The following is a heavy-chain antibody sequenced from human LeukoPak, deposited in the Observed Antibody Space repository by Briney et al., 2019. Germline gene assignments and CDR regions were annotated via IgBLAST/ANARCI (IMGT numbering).Heavy chain of an antibody. CDR1: GGSTINYF. CDR2: IYTSGTT. D-gene: IGHD3-10*01. J-gene: IGHJ4*02. V-gene: IGHV4-4*07. Sequence: SETLSLTCTVSGGSTINYFRSWIRQPAGRGLEWIRHIYTSGTTHYNPSLKNRVTISLDTSKSQFSLQLNSVTAADSAVYYCARAEGSGSGAYTLDYWGQGILVTVSS. CDR3: ARAEGSGSGAYTLDY.